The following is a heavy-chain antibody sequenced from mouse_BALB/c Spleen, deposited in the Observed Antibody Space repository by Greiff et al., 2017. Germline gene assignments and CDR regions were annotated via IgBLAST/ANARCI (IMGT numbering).Heavy chain of an antibody. D-gene: IGHD2-4*01. CDR1: GYTFSSYW. CDR2: LLPGSGST. CDR3: ARGGDYDYDGAY. J-gene: IGHJ3*01. V-gene: IGHV1-9*01. Sequence: QVQLQQSGAELMKPGASVKISCKATGYTFSSYWIEWVKQRPGHGLEWIGELLPGSGSTNYNEKFKGKATFTADTSSNTAYMQLSSLTSEDSAVYYCARGGDYDYDGAYWGQGTLVTVSA.